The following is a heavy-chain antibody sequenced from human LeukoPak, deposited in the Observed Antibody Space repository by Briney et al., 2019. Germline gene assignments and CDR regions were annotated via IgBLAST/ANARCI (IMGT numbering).Heavy chain of an antibody. CDR2: IIPNFGTA. CDR3: ARVAVAVTTQRSYYYYMDV. D-gene: IGHD4-17*01. Sequence: SVKVSCKASGGTFSSYAISWVRQAPGQGLEWMGGIIPNFGTANYAQKLQGRVTITTDESTSTAYMELSSLRSEDTAVYYCARVAVAVTTQRSYYYYMDVWGKGTTVTVSS. CDR1: GGTFSSYA. J-gene: IGHJ6*03. V-gene: IGHV1-69*05.